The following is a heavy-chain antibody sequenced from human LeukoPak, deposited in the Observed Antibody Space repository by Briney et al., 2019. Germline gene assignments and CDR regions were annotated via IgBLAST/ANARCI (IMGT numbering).Heavy chain of an antibody. D-gene: IGHD2-2*01. CDR1: GYTFTGYY. V-gene: IGHV1-2*02. J-gene: IGHJ4*02. CDR3: ARARYCSSTSCYLDY. CDR2: INPNSGGT. Sequence: ASVKVSCKASGYTFTGYYMHWVRQAAGQGLEWMGWINPNSGGTNYAQKFQGRVTMTRDTSISTAYMELSRLRSDDTAVYYCARARYCSSTSCYLDYWGQGTLVTVSS.